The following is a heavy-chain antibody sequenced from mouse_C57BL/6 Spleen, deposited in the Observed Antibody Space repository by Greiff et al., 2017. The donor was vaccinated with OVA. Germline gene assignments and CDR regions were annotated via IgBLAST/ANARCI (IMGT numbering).Heavy chain of an antibody. CDR3: ERCTVVSGFDY. Sequence: EVQRVESGGGLVQPGGSLKLSCAASGFTFSDYYMYWVRQTPEKRLEWVAYISNGGGSTYYPDTVKGRFTFSRDNAKNTLYLQMSRLKSEDTAMCYCERCTVVSGFDYWGQGTTLTVSS. CDR1: GFTFSDYY. V-gene: IGHV5-12*01. J-gene: IGHJ2*01. D-gene: IGHD1-1*01. CDR2: ISNGGGST.